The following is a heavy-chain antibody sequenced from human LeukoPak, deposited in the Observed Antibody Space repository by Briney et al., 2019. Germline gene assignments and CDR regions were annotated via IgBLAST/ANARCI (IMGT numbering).Heavy chain of an antibody. J-gene: IGHJ2*01. Sequence: SETLSLTCTVSGYSISSGYYWGWIRPPPGKGLEWIGSIYHSGSTYYNPSLKSRVTISVDTSKNQFSLKLSSVTAADTAVYYCARGPLGWYFDLWGRGTLVTVSS. D-gene: IGHD3-10*01. V-gene: IGHV4-38-2*02. CDR1: GYSISSGYY. CDR2: IYHSGST. CDR3: ARGPLGWYFDL.